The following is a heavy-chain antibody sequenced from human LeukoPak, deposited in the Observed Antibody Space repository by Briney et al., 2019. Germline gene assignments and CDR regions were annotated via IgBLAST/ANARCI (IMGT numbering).Heavy chain of an antibody. CDR3: AKVIPGSPRAFDY. D-gene: IGHD1-14*01. CDR1: GFTFNTYA. Sequence: TGGSLRLSCAASGFTFNTYAMHWVRQAPGKGLEWVAYIRYDGSAEYYADSVKGRFTISRDNFKNTVHLQMNSLRAEDMAVYYCAKVIPGSPRAFDYWGQGTLVTVSS. J-gene: IGHJ4*02. CDR2: IRYDGSAE. V-gene: IGHV3-30*02.